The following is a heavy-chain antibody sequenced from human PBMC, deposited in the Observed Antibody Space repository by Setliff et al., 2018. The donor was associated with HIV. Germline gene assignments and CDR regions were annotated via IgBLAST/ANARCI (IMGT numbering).Heavy chain of an antibody. V-gene: IGHV4-59*01. D-gene: IGHD5-12*01. CDR2: IYYSGST. CDR3: ARGSGYDSYYYYYMDV. CDR1: GGSISSDY. J-gene: IGHJ6*03. Sequence: PSETLSLTCTVSGGSISSDYWSWIRQPPGKGLEWIGYIYYSGSTNYNPSLKSRVTISVDTSKNQFSLKLSSVTAADTAVYYCARGSGYDSYYYYYMDVWGKGTTVTVSS.